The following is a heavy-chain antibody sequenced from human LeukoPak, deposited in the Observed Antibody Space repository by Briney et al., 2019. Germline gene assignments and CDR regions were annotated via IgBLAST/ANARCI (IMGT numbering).Heavy chain of an antibody. Sequence: SETLSLTCTVSGGSISSYYWSWIRQPPGTGLEWIGYIYYSGSTNYNPSLKSRATISVDTTKNQFSLKLSSVTAADTAVYYCARNLGGSSWVFDYWGQGTLVTVSS. CDR1: GGSISSYY. V-gene: IGHV4-59*01. J-gene: IGHJ4*02. CDR2: IYYSGST. D-gene: IGHD6-13*01. CDR3: ARNLGGSSWVFDY.